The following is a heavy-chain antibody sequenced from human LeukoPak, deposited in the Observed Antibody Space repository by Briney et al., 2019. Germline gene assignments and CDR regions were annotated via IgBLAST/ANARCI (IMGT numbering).Heavy chain of an antibody. CDR3: ARLRYNWILPGPDAFDI. Sequence: SETLSFTCTVSTGSLSNSYYWGWIRQPPGKGLEWIGNVYYTGSTYYNPSLKSRVTISVDTSKNQFSLRLSSVTAADTAVYYCARLRYNWILPGPDAFDIWGQGTKVTVSS. J-gene: IGHJ3*02. V-gene: IGHV4-39*01. D-gene: IGHD1-1*01. CDR2: VYYTGST. CDR1: TGSLSNSYY.